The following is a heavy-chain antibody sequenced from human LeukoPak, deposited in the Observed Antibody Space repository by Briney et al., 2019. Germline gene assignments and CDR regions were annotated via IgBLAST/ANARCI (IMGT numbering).Heavy chain of an antibody. J-gene: IGHJ5*02. CDR1: GYTFTSYV. CDR3: ARGPPYYYDSSGYWTYFDWFDP. CDR2: ISSYNGNT. D-gene: IGHD3-22*01. Sequence: ASVKVSCKASGYTFTSYVISWVRQAPGQGLEWMGWISSYNGNTNYAQKLQGRVTMTTDKSTSTALMELRSLRSDDTAVYYCARGPPYYYDSSGYWTYFDWFDPWGQGTLVTVSS. V-gene: IGHV1-18*01.